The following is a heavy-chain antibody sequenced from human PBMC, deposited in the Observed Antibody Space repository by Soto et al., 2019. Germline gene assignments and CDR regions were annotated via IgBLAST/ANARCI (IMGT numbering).Heavy chain of an antibody. CDR2: FDPEDGET. CDR1: GYTLTELS. CDR3: ATDSVVRGNFDY. J-gene: IGHJ4*02. D-gene: IGHD3-10*01. Sequence: ASVKVSCKVSGYTLTELSMHWVRQAPGKGLEWMGGFDPEDGETIYAQKFQGRVTMTEDTSTDTAYMELSSLRSEDTAVYYCATDSVVRGNFDYWGQGTLVTVSS. V-gene: IGHV1-24*01.